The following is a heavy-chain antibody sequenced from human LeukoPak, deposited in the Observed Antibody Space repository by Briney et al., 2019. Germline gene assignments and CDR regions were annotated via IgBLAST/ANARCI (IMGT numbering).Heavy chain of an antibody. D-gene: IGHD3-10*01. J-gene: IGHJ4*02. V-gene: IGHV4-34*01. CDR2: INHSGST. CDR1: GGSFSGYY. CDR3: ARHEGSITMVRGVIIDY. Sequence: SETLSLTCAVYGGSFSGYYWSWIRQPPGKGLEWIGEINHSGSTNYNPSLKSRVTISVDTSKNQFSLKLSSVTAADTAVYYCARHEGSITMVRGVIIDYWGQGTLVTVSS.